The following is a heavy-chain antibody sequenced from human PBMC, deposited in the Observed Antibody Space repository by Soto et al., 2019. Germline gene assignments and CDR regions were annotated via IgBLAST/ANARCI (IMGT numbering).Heavy chain of an antibody. CDR2: IYYSGST. CDR3: VRRALMVATHAWWFDP. J-gene: IGHJ5*02. Sequence: SETLSLTCTVSGGSISSGGYYWSWIRQHPGKGLEWIGYIYYSGSTYYNPSLKSRVTISVDTSKNQFSLKLSSVTAADTAVYFCVRRALMVATHAWWFDPWGQGTPVTVSS. CDR1: GGSISSGGYY. D-gene: IGHD5-12*01. V-gene: IGHV4-31*03.